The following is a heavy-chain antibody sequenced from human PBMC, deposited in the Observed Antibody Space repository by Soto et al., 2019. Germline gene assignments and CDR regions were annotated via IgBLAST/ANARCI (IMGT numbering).Heavy chain of an antibody. CDR2: ITAYNGNT. Sequence: ASVKASCNASGYTFTSYGISSVRQSPGQGLEWMGWITAYNGNTNYAQKLQGRVTMTTDTSTSGAYMELRSLRSDDTAVYYCASYIIDFDYWGQGTLVTVSS. J-gene: IGHJ4*02. V-gene: IGHV1-18*04. D-gene: IGHD1-20*01. CDR1: GYTFTSYG. CDR3: ASYIIDFDY.